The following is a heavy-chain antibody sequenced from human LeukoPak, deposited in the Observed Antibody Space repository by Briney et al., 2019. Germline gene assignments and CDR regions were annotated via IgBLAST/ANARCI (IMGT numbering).Heavy chain of an antibody. CDR1: GGSISSYY. J-gene: IGHJ4*02. CDR2: IYYSGST. CDR3: ARLSGYSYGYSYYFDY. V-gene: IGHV4-59*08. Sequence: SETLSLTCTVSGGSISSYYWSWIRQPPGKGLEWIGYIYYSGSTNYNPSLKSRVTISVDTSKNQFSLKLSSVTAADTAVYYCARLSGYSYGYSYYFDYWSQGTLVTVSS. D-gene: IGHD5-18*01.